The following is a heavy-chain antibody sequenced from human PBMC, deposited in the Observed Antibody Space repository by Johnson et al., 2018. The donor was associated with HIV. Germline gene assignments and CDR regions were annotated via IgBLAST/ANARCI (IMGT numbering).Heavy chain of an antibody. Sequence: VQLVESGGGLVQPGRSLRLSCAASGFTFDDYAMHWVRQVPGKGLDWVSGINWNSGTIGYADSVKGRFTISRDNAKNSLYLQMNRLRAEDTALYYWAKGRVTICGEVIWYGFDIWGQGTMVTVSS. CDR2: INWNSGTI. V-gene: IGHV3-9*01. CDR1: GFTFDDYA. J-gene: IGHJ3*02. CDR3: AKGRVTICGEVIWYGFDI. D-gene: IGHD3-3*01.